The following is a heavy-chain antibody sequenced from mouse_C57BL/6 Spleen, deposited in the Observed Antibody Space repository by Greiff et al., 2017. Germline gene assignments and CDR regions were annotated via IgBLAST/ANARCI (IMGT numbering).Heavy chain of an antibody. CDR3: ARITTVGGGAMDY. J-gene: IGHJ4*01. CDR2: IWGVGST. V-gene: IGHV2-6*01. D-gene: IGHD1-1*01. CDR1: GFSLTSYG. Sequence: VNVVESGPGLVAPSQSLSITCTVSGFSLTSYGVDWVRQSPGKGLEWLGVIWGVGSTNYNSALKSRLSISKDNSKSQVFLKMNSLQTDDTAMYYCARITTVGGGAMDYWGQGTSVTVSS.